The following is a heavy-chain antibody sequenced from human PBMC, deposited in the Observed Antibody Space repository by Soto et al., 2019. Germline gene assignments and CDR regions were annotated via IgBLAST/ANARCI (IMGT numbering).Heavy chain of an antibody. V-gene: IGHV3-21*05. D-gene: IGHD1-26*01. CDR3: ARSGRATPRH. CDR2: ISSSSSYT. J-gene: IGHJ4*02. CDR1: GFTVSTYG. Sequence: VQLVESGGGVVQPGRSLRLSCAVSGFTVSTYGMHWVRQAPGKGLEWVSYISSSSSYTNYADSVKGRFTISRDNAKNSLYLQMNSLRAEDTAVYYCARSGRATPRHWGQGTLVTVSS.